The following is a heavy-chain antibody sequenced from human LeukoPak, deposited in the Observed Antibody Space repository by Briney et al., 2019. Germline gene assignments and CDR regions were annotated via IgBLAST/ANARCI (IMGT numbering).Heavy chain of an antibody. CDR2: IKQDGSEK. J-gene: IGHJ4*02. Sequence: PGGSLRLSCAASGFTFSSYWMSWVRQAPGKGLEWVANIKQDGSEKYYVDSVKGRFTISRDNAKNSLYLQMNSLRAEDTAVYCCARDGYSYGYFFDYWGQGTLVTVSS. CDR1: GFTFSSYW. V-gene: IGHV3-7*01. CDR3: ARDGYSYGYFFDY. D-gene: IGHD5-18*01.